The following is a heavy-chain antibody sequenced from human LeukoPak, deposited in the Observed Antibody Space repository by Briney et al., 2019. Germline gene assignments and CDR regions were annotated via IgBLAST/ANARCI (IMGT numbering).Heavy chain of an antibody. Sequence: SLRLSCAASGFTFDDYAMHWVRQAPGKGLEWVSGISWNSGSIDYADSVKGRFTISRDNAKNSLYLQMSSLRPEDTAFYYCAKGTGRHWTFFDYWGQGTLV. CDR1: GFTFDDYA. V-gene: IGHV3-9*01. D-gene: IGHD1-1*01. CDR3: AKGTGRHWTFFDY. J-gene: IGHJ4*02. CDR2: ISWNSGSI.